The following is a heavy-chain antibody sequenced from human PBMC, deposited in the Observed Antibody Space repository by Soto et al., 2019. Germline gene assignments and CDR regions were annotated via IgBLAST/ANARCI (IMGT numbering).Heavy chain of an antibody. D-gene: IGHD2-8*01. CDR1: GFTFSSYA. Sequence: GGSLRLSCAASGFTFSSYAMGWVRQAPGKGLEWVSAISASGGDTYYADSVKGRFTISRDNSKNTLFLQMNSLRAEDTAVYYCAKESLNGHFDYWGQGTLVTVSS. CDR3: AKESLNGHFDY. J-gene: IGHJ4*02. V-gene: IGHV3-23*01. CDR2: ISASGGDT.